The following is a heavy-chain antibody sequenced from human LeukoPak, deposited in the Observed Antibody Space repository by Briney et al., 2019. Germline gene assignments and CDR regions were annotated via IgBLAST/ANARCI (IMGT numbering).Heavy chain of an antibody. CDR3: ARRPVAGYKWEYFFDS. V-gene: IGHV4-39*01. CDR1: GGPITSSSYY. CDR2: VYHSGST. J-gene: IGHJ4*02. D-gene: IGHD6-19*01. Sequence: SETLSLTCTVSGGPITSSSYYWAWIRQPPGKGLEWIGSVYHSGSTFYNPSLKSRVTISVDTSRNQFSLRLSSVTAADTAVYSCARRPVAGYKWEYFFDSWGQGTLVTVSS.